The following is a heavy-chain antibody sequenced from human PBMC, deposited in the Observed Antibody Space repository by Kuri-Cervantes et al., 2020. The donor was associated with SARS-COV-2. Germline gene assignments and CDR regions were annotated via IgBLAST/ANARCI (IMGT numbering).Heavy chain of an antibody. V-gene: IGHV3-11*01. CDR1: GFTFSDYY. CDR3: ARGKSRENPDVLDY. J-gene: IGHJ4*02. D-gene: IGHD5-24*01. Sequence: GESLKISCAASGFTFSDYYMSWIRQAPGKGLEWVSYISSSGSTIYYADSVKGRFTISRDNAKNSLYLQMNSLRAEDMALYYCARGKSRENPDVLDYWGQGTLVTVSS. CDR2: ISSSGSTI.